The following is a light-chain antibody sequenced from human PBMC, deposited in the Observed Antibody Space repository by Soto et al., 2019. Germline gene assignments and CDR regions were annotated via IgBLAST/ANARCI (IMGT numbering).Light chain of an antibody. J-gene: IGKJ5*01. CDR3: QQCNSFPIT. CDR2: SAS. Sequence: DIPMTQSPSSVSASVGDRVTITCRASQNIDNWLAWYQHKPGKAPHLLIYSASTLQSGVPSRFSVSGSGTDFTLTISSLQPEDFATYYCQQCNSFPITFGQGTRLE. V-gene: IGKV1-12*01. CDR1: QNIDNW.